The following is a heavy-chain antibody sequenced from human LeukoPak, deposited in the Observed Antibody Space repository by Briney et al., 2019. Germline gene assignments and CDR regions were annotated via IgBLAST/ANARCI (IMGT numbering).Heavy chain of an antibody. CDR3: AKGRQYQLPFLVDAFDI. CDR1: GFTFSSYW. CDR2: IKQDGSEK. J-gene: IGHJ3*02. V-gene: IGHV3-7*03. D-gene: IGHD2-2*01. Sequence: PGGSLRLSCAASGFTFSSYWMSWVRQAPGKGLEWVANIKQDGSEKYYVDSVKGRFTISRDNAKNSLYLQMNSLRAEDMALYYCAKGRQYQLPFLVDAFDIWGQGTMVTVSS.